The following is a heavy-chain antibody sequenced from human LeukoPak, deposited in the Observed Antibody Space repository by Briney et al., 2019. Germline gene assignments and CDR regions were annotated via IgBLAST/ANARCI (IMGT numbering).Heavy chain of an antibody. CDR2: IYSDGDT. D-gene: IGHD3-10*01. J-gene: IGHJ5*02. Sequence: GGSLRLSCAASGFTFSSDYMSWVRQAPGKGLEWGSVIYSDGDTYYADSVKGRFTISRDNSRNTLYLQMNSLRAEDTAVYYCASFGWLDPWGQGTLVTVSS. CDR1: GFTFSSDY. V-gene: IGHV3-66*01. CDR3: ASFGWLDP.